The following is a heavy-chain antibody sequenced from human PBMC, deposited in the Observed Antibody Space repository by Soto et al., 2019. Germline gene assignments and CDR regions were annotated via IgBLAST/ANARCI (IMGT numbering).Heavy chain of an antibody. D-gene: IGHD5-18*01. Sequence: EVQLVESGGGLVQPGGSLRLSCAASGFTVSSNYMSWVRQAPGKGLAWVSVIYSGGSTYYADSVKGRFTISRDNSKNTLYLPMNSLRAEDTAVYYCARSPYSYGPIDSWGQGTLVTVSS. V-gene: IGHV3-66*01. CDR2: IYSGGST. CDR3: ARSPYSYGPIDS. CDR1: GFTVSSNY. J-gene: IGHJ4*02.